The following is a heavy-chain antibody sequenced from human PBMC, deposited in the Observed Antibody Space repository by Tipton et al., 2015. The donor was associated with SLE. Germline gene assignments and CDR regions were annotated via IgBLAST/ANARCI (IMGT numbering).Heavy chain of an antibody. CDR1: GFTFSSYS. V-gene: IGHV3-21*01. CDR2: ISSSSSYI. D-gene: IGHD3-22*01. Sequence: SLRLSCAASGFTFSSYSMNWVRQAPGKGLEWVSSISSSSSYIYYADSVKGRFTISRDNAKNSLYLQMNSLRAEDTAVYYCARAHDSSGSTLFDYWGQGTLVTVSS. CDR3: ARAHDSSGSTLFDY. J-gene: IGHJ4*02.